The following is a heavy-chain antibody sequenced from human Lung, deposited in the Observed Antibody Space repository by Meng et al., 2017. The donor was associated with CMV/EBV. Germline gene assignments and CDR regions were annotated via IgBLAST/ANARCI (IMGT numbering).Heavy chain of an antibody. D-gene: IGHD3-3*01. CDR3: ARVRYYDFWSGYFNGMDV. CDR2: ISAYNGNT. J-gene: IGHJ6*02. V-gene: IGHV1-18*01. CDR1: GYTFTSYG. Sequence: ASXXVSXKASGYTFTSYGISWVRQAPGQGLEWMGWISAYNGNTNYAQKPQGRVTMTTDTSTSTAYMELRSLRSDDTAVYYCARVRYYDFWSGYFNGMDVWGQGTXVTVSS.